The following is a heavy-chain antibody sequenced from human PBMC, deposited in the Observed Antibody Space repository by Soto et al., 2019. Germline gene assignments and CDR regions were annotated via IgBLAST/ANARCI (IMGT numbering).Heavy chain of an antibody. CDR2: IYYSGST. CDR1: GGSISSYY. D-gene: IGHD6-13*01. Sequence: SETLSLTCTVSGGSISSYYWSWIRQPPGKGLEWIGYIYYSGSTNYNPSLKSRVTISVDTSKNQFSLKLGSVTAADTAVYYCARDVSSTAANPNDYWGQGTLVTVST. J-gene: IGHJ4*02. V-gene: IGHV4-59*01. CDR3: ARDVSSTAANPNDY.